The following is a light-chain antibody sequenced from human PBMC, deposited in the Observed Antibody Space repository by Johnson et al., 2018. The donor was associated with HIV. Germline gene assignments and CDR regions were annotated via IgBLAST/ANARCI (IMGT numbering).Light chain of an antibody. Sequence: QSVLTQPPSVSAAPGQKVTISCSGSSSDMGNYAVSWYQQLPGTAPKLLIYENNKRPSGIPDRLSGSKSGTSATLGITGLQTGDEAYYFCGSWDSILSALYVFGTGTKVAVL. V-gene: IGLV1-51*02. J-gene: IGLJ1*01. CDR3: GSWDSILSALYV. CDR1: SSDMGNYA. CDR2: ENN.